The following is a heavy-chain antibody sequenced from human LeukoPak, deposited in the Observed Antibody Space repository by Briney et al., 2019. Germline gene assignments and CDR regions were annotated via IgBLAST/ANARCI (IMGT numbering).Heavy chain of an antibody. CDR2: ISWNSGSI. J-gene: IGHJ5*02. V-gene: IGHV3-9*01. D-gene: IGHD3-3*01. CDR1: GFTFDNYA. Sequence: GRSLRLSCAASGFTFDNYAMHWVRQGPGKGLEWVSGISWNSGSIGYADSVKGRFTISRDNAKNSLYLQMNSLRAEDTALYYCAKSSMIGTIFGAWGQGTLVTVSS. CDR3: AKSSMIGTIFGA.